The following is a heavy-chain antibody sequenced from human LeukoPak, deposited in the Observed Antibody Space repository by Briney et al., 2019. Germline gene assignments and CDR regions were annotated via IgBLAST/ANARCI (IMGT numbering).Heavy chain of an antibody. J-gene: IGHJ6*02. CDR2: ISGSGAPT. CDR1: GFTFSNYA. D-gene: IGHD3-16*01. CDR3: AKGLWGAYYYGMDV. V-gene: IGHV3-23*01. Sequence: GGSLRLSCAASGFTFSNYAMSWVRQAPGKGLEWVSVISGSGAPTDYADSVMGRFTISRDNSKNTLYLQLDSLRAEDTAVYFCAKGLWGAYYYGMDVWGQGTTVTVSS.